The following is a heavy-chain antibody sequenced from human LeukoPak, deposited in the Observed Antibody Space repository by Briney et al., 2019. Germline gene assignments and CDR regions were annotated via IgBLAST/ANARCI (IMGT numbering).Heavy chain of an antibody. D-gene: IGHD6-13*01. CDR2: IRYDGSNK. CDR1: GFTFSSYG. Sequence: GGSLRLSCAASGFTFSSYGMHWVRQAPGKGLEWVAFIRYDGSNKYYADSAKSRFTISRDNSKNTLYLQMNSLRAEDTAVYYCAKEFPYSSSWSDYWGKGTLVTVSS. CDR3: AKEFPYSSSWSDY. J-gene: IGHJ4*02. V-gene: IGHV3-30*02.